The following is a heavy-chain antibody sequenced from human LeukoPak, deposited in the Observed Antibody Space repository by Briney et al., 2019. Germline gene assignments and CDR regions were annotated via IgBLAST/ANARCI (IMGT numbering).Heavy chain of an antibody. CDR1: GFTFSSYA. CDR3: AKDKSGYSGGWSFDY. Sequence: GGSLRLPCAASGFTFSSYAMTWVRQAPGKGLEWVSTISGRGDSTYYADSVKGRFTISRDNSKNTLYLQMNSLRADDTAVYYCAKDKSGYSGGWSFDYWGQGTLVTVSS. CDR2: ISGRGDST. J-gene: IGHJ4*02. V-gene: IGHV3-23*01. D-gene: IGHD6-19*01.